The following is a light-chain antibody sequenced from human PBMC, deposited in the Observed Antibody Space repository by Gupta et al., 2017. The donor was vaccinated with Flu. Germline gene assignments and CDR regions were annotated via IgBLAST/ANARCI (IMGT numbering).Light chain of an antibody. Sequence: DIQTTQSPSTLSASVGDRVTITCRASQSSSSWLAWYQQKPGKAPKLLIYKASSLESGVPSRFSGSGSRTEFTLTISSLQPDDFATYYCQQYNNWWTFGQGTKVEIK. CDR3: QQYNNWWT. CDR2: KAS. J-gene: IGKJ1*01. V-gene: IGKV1-5*03. CDR1: QSSSSW.